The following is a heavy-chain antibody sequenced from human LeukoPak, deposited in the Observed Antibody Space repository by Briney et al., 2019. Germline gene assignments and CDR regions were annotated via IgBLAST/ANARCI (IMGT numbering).Heavy chain of an antibody. CDR1: GFTFSNAW. CDR2: IKSKTDGGTT. J-gene: IGHJ4*02. V-gene: IGHV3-15*01. D-gene: IGHD3-22*01. CDR3: TTDDYYDSSGYQGY. Sequence: PGGSLRLSCAASGFTFSNAWMSWVRQAPGKGLEWVGRIKSKTDGGTTDYAAPVKGRFAISRDDSKNTLYLQMNSLKTEDTAVYYCTTDDYYDSSGYQGYWGQGTLVTVSS.